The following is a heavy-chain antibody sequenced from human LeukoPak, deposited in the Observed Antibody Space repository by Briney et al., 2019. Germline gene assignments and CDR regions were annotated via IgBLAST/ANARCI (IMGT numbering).Heavy chain of an antibody. V-gene: IGHV1-18*01. Sequence: GASVKVSCKASGYTFTNYGISWVRQAPGQGLEWMGWISAYNGNTNYAQKLQGRVTMTTDTSTSTAYMELRSLRSDDTAVYYCARVCLCCGGDCYDVWGQGTLLTVSS. CDR2: ISAYNGNT. J-gene: IGHJ4*02. CDR1: GYTFTNYG. CDR3: ARVCLCCGGDCYDV. D-gene: IGHD2-21*02.